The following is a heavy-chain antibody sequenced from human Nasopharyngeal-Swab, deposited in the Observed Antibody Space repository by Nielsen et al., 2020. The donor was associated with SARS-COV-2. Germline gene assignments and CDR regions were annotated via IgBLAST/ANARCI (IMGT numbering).Heavy chain of an antibody. Sequence: WIRQPPGKGLEWIGEINYSGSTNYNPSLKSRVTISVDTSKNQFSLKLSSVTAADTAVYYCARVSWEGSYYYYYMDVWGKGTTVTVSS. D-gene: IGHD1-26*01. V-gene: IGHV4-34*01. CDR3: ARVSWEGSYYYYYMDV. CDR2: INYSGST. J-gene: IGHJ6*03.